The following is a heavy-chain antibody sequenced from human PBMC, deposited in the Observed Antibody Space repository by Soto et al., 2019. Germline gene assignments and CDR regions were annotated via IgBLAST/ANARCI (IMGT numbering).Heavy chain of an antibody. CDR2: IIPIFGTA. CDR1: GGTFSSYA. Sequence: SVKVSCKASGGTFSSYAISWVRQAPGQGLEWMGGIIPIFGTANYAQKFQGRVTITADESTSIAYMELSSLRSEDTAVYYCARDKGGYSYGFQDNWFDPWGQGTLVTVSS. J-gene: IGHJ5*02. V-gene: IGHV1-69*13. CDR3: ARDKGGYSYGFQDNWFDP. D-gene: IGHD5-18*01.